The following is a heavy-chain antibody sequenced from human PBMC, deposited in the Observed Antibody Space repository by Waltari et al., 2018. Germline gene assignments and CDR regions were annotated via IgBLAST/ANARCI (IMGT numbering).Heavy chain of an antibody. CDR1: GGSISSSSYY. Sequence: QLQLQESGPGLVKPSETLSLTCTVSGGSISSSSYYWGWIRQPPGKGLEWIGSIYYSGSTYYNPSLKSRVTISVDTSKNQFSLKLSSVTAADTAVYYCARLGYYGSGSNDYWGQGTLVTVSS. CDR3: ARLGYYGSGSNDY. J-gene: IGHJ4*02. V-gene: IGHV4-39*01. CDR2: IYYSGST. D-gene: IGHD3-10*01.